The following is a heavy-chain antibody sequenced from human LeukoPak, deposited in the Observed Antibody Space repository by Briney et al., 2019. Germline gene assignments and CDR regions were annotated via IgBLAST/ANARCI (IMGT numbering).Heavy chain of an antibody. CDR2: ISGSGGST. V-gene: IGHV3-23*01. Sequence: GGSLRLSCAASGFTFNIFGMSWVRQAPGKGLEWVSVISGSGGSTDYADSVQGRFIISRDNSKDTLYLQMNSVRAEDTAVYYCTQDSRNIYYYDSSGPTFNWGQGTLVIVSS. CDR1: GFTFNIFG. CDR3: TQDSRNIYYYDSSGPTFN. J-gene: IGHJ4*02. D-gene: IGHD3-22*01.